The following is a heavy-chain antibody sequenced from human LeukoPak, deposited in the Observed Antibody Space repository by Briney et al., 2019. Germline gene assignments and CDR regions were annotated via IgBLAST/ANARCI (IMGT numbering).Heavy chain of an antibody. CDR3: AISSYYRVWFDP. J-gene: IGHJ5*02. CDR1: GTSISGSDW. V-gene: IGHV4-4*02. Sequence: PSETLSLTCVVSGTSISGSDWWSWVRQPPGKGLEWIGEIYHNGNTNYNPSLKSRVTTSVDKSKNQFSLMLTSVTAADTAVYYCAISSYYRVWFDPWGQGTLVTVSS. D-gene: IGHD6-6*01. CDR2: IYHNGNT.